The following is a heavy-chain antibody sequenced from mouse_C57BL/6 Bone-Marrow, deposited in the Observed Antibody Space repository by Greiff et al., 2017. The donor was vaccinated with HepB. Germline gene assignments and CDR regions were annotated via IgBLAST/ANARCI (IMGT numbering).Heavy chain of an antibody. CDR3: ARWDDGYPGAMDY. CDR2: IDPSDSYT. Sequence: QVQLQQSGAELVMPGASVKLSCKASGYTFTSYWMHWVKQRPGQGLEWIGEIDPSDSYTNYNQKFKGKSTLTVDKSSSTAYMQLSSLTSEDSAVYYCARWDDGYPGAMDYWGQGTSVTVSS. J-gene: IGHJ4*01. V-gene: IGHV1-69*01. CDR1: GYTFTSYW. D-gene: IGHD2-3*01.